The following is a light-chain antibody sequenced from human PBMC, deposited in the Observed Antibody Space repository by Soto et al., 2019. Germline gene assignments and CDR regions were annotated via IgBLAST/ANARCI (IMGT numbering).Light chain of an antibody. J-gene: IGLJ2*01. V-gene: IGLV4-69*01. CDR3: QTWGTFSHVV. Sequence: QTVVTQSPSASASLGASVKLTCTLSSGHSSYAIAWHQQQPEKGPRYLMKLDSDGSHTKWDAIPDSFSGSSSGAERYLTISSLQSEDEADYYCQTWGTFSHVVFGGGTKLTVL. CDR1: SGHSSYA. CDR2: LDSDGSH.